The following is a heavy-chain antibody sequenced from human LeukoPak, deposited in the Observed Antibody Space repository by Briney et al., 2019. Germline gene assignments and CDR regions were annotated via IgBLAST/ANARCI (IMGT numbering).Heavy chain of an antibody. CDR1: GYTFTELS. V-gene: IGHV1-24*01. J-gene: IGHJ4*02. Sequence: ASVKVSCKVSGYTFTELSMHWVRQAPGKGLEWMGGFDPEDGETIYAQKFQGRVTMTEDTSTDTAYMELSSLRSEDTAVYYCATDTYYDFWSGYPHYWGQGTLVTVSS. CDR3: ATDTYYDFWSGYPHY. CDR2: FDPEDGET. D-gene: IGHD3-3*01.